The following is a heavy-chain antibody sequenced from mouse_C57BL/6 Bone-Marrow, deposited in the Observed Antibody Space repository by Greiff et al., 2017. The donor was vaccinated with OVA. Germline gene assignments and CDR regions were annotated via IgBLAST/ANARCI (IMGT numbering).Heavy chain of an antibody. CDR2: IEPEDGET. CDR1: GFNIKDYY. D-gene: IGHD1-1*01. Sequence: EVQLQQSGAELVKPGASVKLSCTASGFNIKDYYMHWVKQRTEQGLEWIGRIEPEDGETKYAPKFQGKATITADKSSNTAYLQLSSLTSEDTAVYYGARVTTVVPYFDYWGQGTTLTVSS. V-gene: IGHV14-2*01. CDR3: ARVTTVVPYFDY. J-gene: IGHJ2*01.